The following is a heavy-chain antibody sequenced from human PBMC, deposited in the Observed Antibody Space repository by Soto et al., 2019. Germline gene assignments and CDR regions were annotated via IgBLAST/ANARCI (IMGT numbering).Heavy chain of an antibody. CDR3: ARDQLASGYYYYGMDV. Sequence: QVQLVQSGAEVKKPGSSVKVSCKASGGTFSSYAISWVRQAPGQGLEWMGGIIPIFGKANYAQKFQGRVTITTDESTSTAHMELSSLRSEDTAVYYCARDQLASGYYYYGMDVWGQGTTVTVSS. D-gene: IGHD6-6*01. J-gene: IGHJ6*02. CDR2: IIPIFGKA. CDR1: GGTFSSYA. V-gene: IGHV1-69*05.